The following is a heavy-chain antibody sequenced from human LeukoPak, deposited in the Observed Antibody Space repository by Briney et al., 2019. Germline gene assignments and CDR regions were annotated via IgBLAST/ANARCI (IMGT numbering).Heavy chain of an antibody. CDR2: IYTSGST. J-gene: IGHJ4*02. D-gene: IGHD4-23*01. CDR3: ARDHGYGGNLSFDY. V-gene: IGHV4-4*07. CDR1: GGSISSYY. Sequence: SETLSLTCTVSGGSISSYYWSWIRQPAGKGLEWIGRIYTSGSTNYNPSLKSRVTMSVDTSKNQFSLKLSSVTAADTAVYYCARDHGYGGNLSFDYWGQGTLVTVSS.